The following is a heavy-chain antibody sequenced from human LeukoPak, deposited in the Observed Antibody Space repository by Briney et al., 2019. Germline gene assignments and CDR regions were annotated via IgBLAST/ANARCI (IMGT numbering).Heavy chain of an antibody. CDR1: GYTFTDYY. CDR3: ARVSGTTSFGNYWFDS. J-gene: IGHJ5*01. D-gene: IGHD3-10*01. V-gene: IGHV1-2*02. Sequence: GASVKVSCKASGYTFTDYYIHWVRQAPGQGLEWMGWINPNSGGTNYTQNFQARVAMTRDTSISTAYMELSSLRSDDTAVYYCARVSGTTSFGNYWFDSWGRGTLVTVSS. CDR2: INPNSGGT.